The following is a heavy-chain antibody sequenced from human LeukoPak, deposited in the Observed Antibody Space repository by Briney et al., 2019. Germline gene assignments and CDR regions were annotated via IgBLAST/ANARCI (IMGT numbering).Heavy chain of an antibody. CDR2: INQDGSDK. Sequence: TGGSLRLSCAASDFTFSSYWMSWVRQAPGKGLEWVANINQDGSDKRYMDSARGRFTISRDNAKNSLSLHMDSLRAEDTAVYYCARVGYNWDDDGVDYWGQGTLVTVSS. CDR3: ARVGYNWDDDGVDY. J-gene: IGHJ4*02. V-gene: IGHV3-7*01. D-gene: IGHD1-1*01. CDR1: DFTFSSYW.